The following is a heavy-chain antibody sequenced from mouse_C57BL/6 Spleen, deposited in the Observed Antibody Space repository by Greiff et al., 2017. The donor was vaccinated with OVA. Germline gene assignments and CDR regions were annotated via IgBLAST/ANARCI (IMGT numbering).Heavy chain of an antibody. V-gene: IGHV1-82*01. Sequence: VQLQESGPELVKPGASVKISCKASGYAFSSSWMNWVKQRPGKGLEWIGRIYPGDGDTNYNGKFKGKATLTADKSSSTAYMQLSSLTSEDSAVYFCAREGFITTVVNYWGQGTTLTVSS. J-gene: IGHJ2*01. CDR3: AREGFITTVVNY. D-gene: IGHD1-1*01. CDR1: GYAFSSSW. CDR2: IYPGDGDT.